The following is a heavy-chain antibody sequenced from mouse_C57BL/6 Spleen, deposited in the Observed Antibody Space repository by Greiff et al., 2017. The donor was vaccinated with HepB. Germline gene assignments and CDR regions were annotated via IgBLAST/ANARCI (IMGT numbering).Heavy chain of an antibody. V-gene: IGHV1-82*01. CDR2: IYPGDGDT. CDR1: GYAFSSSW. Sequence: VQLQQSGPELVKPGASVKISCKASGYAFSSSWMNWVKQRTGKGLEWIGRIYPGDGDTNYNGKFKGKATLTADKSSSTAYMQLSSLTSEDSAVYFCARYLFDYWGQGTTLTVSS. J-gene: IGHJ2*01. CDR3: ARYLFDY.